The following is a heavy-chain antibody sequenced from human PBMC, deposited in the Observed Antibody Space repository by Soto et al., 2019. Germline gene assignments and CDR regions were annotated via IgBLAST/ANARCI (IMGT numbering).Heavy chain of an antibody. V-gene: IGHV3-53*02. Sequence: EVQVLATGGGLIQPGGSLRLSCAASGFTVNSNYMSWVRQAPGEGLQWVSITNTGGTTYYADSVKGRFTVSRDNSKNTLYLQMNSLRAEDTAVYYYAKGDGFFLAVWGQGTTVSVSS. D-gene: IGHD1-26*01. CDR3: AKGDGFFLAV. CDR2: TNTGGTT. CDR1: GFTVNSNY. J-gene: IGHJ6*02.